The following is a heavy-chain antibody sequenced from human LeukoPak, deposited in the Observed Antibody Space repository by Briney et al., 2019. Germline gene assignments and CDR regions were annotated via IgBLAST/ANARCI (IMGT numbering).Heavy chain of an antibody. CDR1: GYSFTSYW. D-gene: IGHD3-22*01. J-gene: IGHJ1*01. V-gene: IGHV5-51*01. Sequence: GESLKTSCKGPGYSFTSYWIGWVRQMPGKGLEWMGIIYPGDSDTRYSPSFQGQVTISADKSISTAYLQWSSLKASDTAMYYCARRDYYDSSGYYEYFQHWGQGTLVTVSS. CDR2: IYPGDSDT. CDR3: ARRDYYDSSGYYEYFQH.